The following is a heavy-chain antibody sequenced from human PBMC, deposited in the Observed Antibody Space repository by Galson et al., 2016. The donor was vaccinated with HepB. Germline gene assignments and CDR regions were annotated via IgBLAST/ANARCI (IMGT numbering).Heavy chain of an antibody. V-gene: IGHV3-73*01. CDR1: GFLFSGSA. CDR3: TTDALDH. CDR2: IRNKANNYTT. D-gene: IGHD2-2*01. J-gene: IGHJ4*02. Sequence: SLRLSCAASGFLFSGSAMHWVRQAPGKGLEWVGRIRNKANNYTTTHRESVKGRFAISRDDSKNMAYLPMNSLKTEDTGVYFCTTDALDHWGQGTLVTVSS.